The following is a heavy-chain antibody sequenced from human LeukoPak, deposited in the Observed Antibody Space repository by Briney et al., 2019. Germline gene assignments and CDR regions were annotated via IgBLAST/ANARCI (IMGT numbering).Heavy chain of an antibody. D-gene: IGHD2-21*02. CDR3: ARGVTPDWFDP. CDR2: ISYDGSNK. J-gene: IGHJ5*02. CDR1: GFTFSSYG. Sequence: GGSLRLSCAASGFTFSSYGMHWVRQAPGKGLEWVAVISYDGSNKYYADSVKGRFTISRDNSKNTLYLQMNRLRAEDTAVYYCARGVTPDWFDPWGQGTLVTVSS. V-gene: IGHV3-30*03.